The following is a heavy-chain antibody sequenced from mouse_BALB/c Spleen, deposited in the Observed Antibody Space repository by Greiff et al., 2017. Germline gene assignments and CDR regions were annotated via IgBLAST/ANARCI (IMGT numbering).Heavy chain of an antibody. CDR3: ATISYDYASYYAMDY. V-gene: IGHV3-2*02. CDR2: ISYSGST. CDR1: GYSITSDYA. J-gene: IGHJ4*01. D-gene: IGHD2-4*01. Sequence: EVKLVESGPGLVKPSQSLSLTCTVTGYSITSDYAWTWIRQFPGNKLEWMGYISYSGSTSYNPSLKSRISITRDTSKNQFFLQLNSVTTEDTATYYCATISYDYASYYAMDYWGQGTSVTVSS.